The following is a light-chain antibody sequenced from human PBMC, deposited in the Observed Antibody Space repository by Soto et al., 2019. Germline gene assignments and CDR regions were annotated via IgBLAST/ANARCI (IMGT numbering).Light chain of an antibody. CDR1: QTIYNNY. CDR3: QQYGSSPRT. CDR2: GAS. Sequence: EIVLTQSPGTLSLSPGEGATLSCRASQTIYNNYLAWYQQKPGQAPRLLISGASNRATGIPDRFSGSGSGTDFTLTISRLESEDFAVYYCQQYGSSPRTFGQGTKVDIK. V-gene: IGKV3-20*01. J-gene: IGKJ1*01.